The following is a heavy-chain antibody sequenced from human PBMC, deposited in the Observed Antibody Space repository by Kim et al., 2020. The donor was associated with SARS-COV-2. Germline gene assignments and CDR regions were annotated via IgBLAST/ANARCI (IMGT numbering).Heavy chain of an antibody. CDR3: ARVLWFGELPGMDV. CDR2: IIPIFGTA. J-gene: IGHJ6*02. D-gene: IGHD3-10*01. Sequence: SVKVSCKASGGTFSSYAISWVRQAPGQGLEWMGGIIPIFGTANYAQKFQGRVTITADESTSTAYMELSSLRSEDTAVYYCARVLWFGELPGMDVWGQGTTVTVSS. V-gene: IGHV1-69*13. CDR1: GGTFSSYA.